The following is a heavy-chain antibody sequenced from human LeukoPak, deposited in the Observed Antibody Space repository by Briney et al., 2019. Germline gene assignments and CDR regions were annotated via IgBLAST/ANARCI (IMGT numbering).Heavy chain of an antibody. Sequence: ASVKVSSKASGYTFTSYDINWVRQATGQGLEWMGWMNPNSGNTGYAQKFQGRVTMTRNTSISTAYMELSSLRSEDTAVYYCARARRRVAATTRGFDYWGQGTLVTVSS. CDR1: GYTFTSYD. J-gene: IGHJ4*02. D-gene: IGHD2-15*01. CDR2: MNPNSGNT. V-gene: IGHV1-8*01. CDR3: ARARRRVAATTRGFDY.